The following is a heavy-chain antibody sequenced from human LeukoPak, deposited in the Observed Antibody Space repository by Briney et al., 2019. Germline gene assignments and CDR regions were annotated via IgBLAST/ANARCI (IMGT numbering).Heavy chain of an antibody. Sequence: PGGSLRLSWAVSGFTFDDYAMHWVRQAPGKGLEWVSGISWNSGSIGYADSVKGRFTISRDNAKNSLYLQMNSLRAEDTALYYCAKALVAGTYYFDYWGQGTLVTVSS. CDR3: AKALVAGTYYFDY. J-gene: IGHJ4*02. D-gene: IGHD6-19*01. CDR2: ISWNSGSI. V-gene: IGHV3-9*01. CDR1: GFTFDDYA.